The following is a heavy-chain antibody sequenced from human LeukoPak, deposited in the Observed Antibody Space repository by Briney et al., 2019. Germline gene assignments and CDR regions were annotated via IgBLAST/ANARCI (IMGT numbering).Heavy chain of an antibody. V-gene: IGHV4-39*01. D-gene: IGHD6-13*01. CDR3: ARGIGYSSSWYADY. CDR2: IYYSGST. Sequence: SETLSLTCTVSGGSISSSSYYWGWIRQPPGKGLDWIGSIYYSGSTYYNPSLKSRVTISVDTSKNQFSLKLSSVTAADTAVYYCARGIGYSSSWYADYWGQGTLVTVSS. J-gene: IGHJ4*02. CDR1: GGSISSSSYY.